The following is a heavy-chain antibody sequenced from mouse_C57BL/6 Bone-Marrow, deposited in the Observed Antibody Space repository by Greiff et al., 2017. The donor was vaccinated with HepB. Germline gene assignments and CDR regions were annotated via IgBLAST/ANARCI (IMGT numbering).Heavy chain of an antibody. D-gene: IGHD2-3*01. CDR1: GYTFTSYW. V-gene: IGHV1-74*01. CDR2: IDPSDSDT. CDR3: AMEGILNDPFAY. Sequence: VQLQQPGAELVKPGASVKVSCKASGYTFTSYWMHWVKQRPGQGLEWIGRIDPSDSDTNYNQKFKGKATLTVDKSSSTAYMQLSSLTSEDSAVYYCAMEGILNDPFAYWGQGTLVTVSA. J-gene: IGHJ3*01.